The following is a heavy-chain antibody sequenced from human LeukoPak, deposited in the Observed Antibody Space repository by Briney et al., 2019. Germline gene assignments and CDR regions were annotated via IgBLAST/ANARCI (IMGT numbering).Heavy chain of an antibody. D-gene: IGHD1-1*01. V-gene: IGHV4-59*01. Sequence: PSETLSLTCTVSGASISSYYWSWIRQPPGKGLEWIGYFYYSGSTNYNPSLKSRVTISVDTSKNHFFLKVNSVTDADTAVYYCARVRTTLYPYYYCMDVWGKGTTVTVSS. CDR1: GASISSYY. J-gene: IGHJ6*03. CDR3: ARVRTTLYPYYYCMDV. CDR2: FYYSGST.